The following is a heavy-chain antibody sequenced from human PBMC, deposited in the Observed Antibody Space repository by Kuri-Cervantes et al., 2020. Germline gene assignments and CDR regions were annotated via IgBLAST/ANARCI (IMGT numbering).Heavy chain of an antibody. Sequence: SETLSLTCAVYGVSFSDYSWSWIRQPPGKGLEWIGEINHSGNTNYNPSLKSRVTISLDTSKNQFSLKLSSVTAADTAVYYCARRVDTPMFTDWYFDLWGRGTLVTVSS. CDR2: INHSGNT. CDR1: GVSFSDYS. D-gene: IGHD5-18*01. CDR3: ARRVDTPMFTDWYFDL. J-gene: IGHJ2*01. V-gene: IGHV4-34*01.